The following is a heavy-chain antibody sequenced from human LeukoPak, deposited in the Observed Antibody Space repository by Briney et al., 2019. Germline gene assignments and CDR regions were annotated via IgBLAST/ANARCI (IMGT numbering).Heavy chain of an antibody. J-gene: IGHJ4*02. Sequence: GGSLRLSCGTSGFTFSDSWMRWFRQAPGEGMEWVASIKDDGGDKYYLDSVRGRFTISRDNAEDSLYLQLDDLRAEDTAVFYCARHLLRGQNFDYWGQGTLVTVSS. CDR1: GFTFSDSW. V-gene: IGHV3-7*01. CDR3: ARHLLRGQNFDY. CDR2: IKDDGGDK.